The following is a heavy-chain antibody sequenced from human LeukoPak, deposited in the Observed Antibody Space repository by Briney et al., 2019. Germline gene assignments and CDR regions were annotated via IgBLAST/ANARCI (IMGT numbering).Heavy chain of an antibody. Sequence: SGTLSLTCGVSGGSITTTNWWTWVRQPPGKGLEWIGEVHLDGRTNYNPSLESRLTISVDLSENHISLRLTSVTAADTAVYYCAREGGFYRPLDYSGQGTRVTVSS. CDR3: AREGGFYRPLDY. CDR2: VHLDGRT. CDR1: GGSITTTNW. J-gene: IGHJ4*02. V-gene: IGHV4-4*02. D-gene: IGHD3-3*01.